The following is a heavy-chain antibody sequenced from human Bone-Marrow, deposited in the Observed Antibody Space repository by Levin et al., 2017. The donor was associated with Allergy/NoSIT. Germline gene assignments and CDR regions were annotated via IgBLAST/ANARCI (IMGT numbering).Heavy chain of an antibody. CDR3: ARARKWDLHPGPFGDAAFDL. CDR1: GYRFIDYG. J-gene: IGHJ3*01. V-gene: IGHV1-18*01. D-gene: IGHD1-26*01. Sequence: GASVKVSCQASGYRFIDYGISWVRQAPGQGLEWVGWISGYSGDTNYARKFHDRVTVTIDVAMSTAYMDLRSLKSDDTAVYYCARARKWDLHPGPFGDAAFDLWGQGTKVTVSS. CDR2: ISGYSGDT.